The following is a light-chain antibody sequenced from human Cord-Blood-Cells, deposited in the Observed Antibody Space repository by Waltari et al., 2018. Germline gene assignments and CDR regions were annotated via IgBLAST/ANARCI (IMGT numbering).Light chain of an antibody. CDR2: SNN. Sequence: QSLLTQPPSASGTPGQRVNISCSASSSNIGSNNVNWYQQHPGTAPKLLIYSNNQRPSGVPDRFSGSKSGTSASLAISGLQSEDEADYYCAAWDDSLNGYVFGTGTKVTVL. CDR3: AAWDDSLNGYV. V-gene: IGLV1-44*01. J-gene: IGLJ1*01. CDR1: SSNIGSNN.